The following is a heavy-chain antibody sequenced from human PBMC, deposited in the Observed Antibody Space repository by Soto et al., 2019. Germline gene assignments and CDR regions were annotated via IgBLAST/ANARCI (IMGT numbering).Heavy chain of an antibody. CDR2: TWFDGSNK. V-gene: IGHV3-33*01. J-gene: IGHJ3*02. CDR3: VRDRGYCDGGSCSLRLDFEI. Sequence: QVQLVESGGGVVQPGESLRLSCVASGFNFRSYGMHWVRQAPGKGLEWVAATWFDGSNKYYGDSVKGRVTISRDNSKSTLYLQMDSLRVEDTAVYYCVRDRGYCDGGSCSLRLDFEIWGQGTMVTVSS. CDR1: GFNFRSYG. D-gene: IGHD2-15*01.